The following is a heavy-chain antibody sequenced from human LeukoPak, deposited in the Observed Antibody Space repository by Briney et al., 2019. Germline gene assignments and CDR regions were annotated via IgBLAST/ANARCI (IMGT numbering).Heavy chain of an antibody. J-gene: IGHJ6*02. Sequence: ASVKVSCKASGGTFSSYTISWVRQAPGQGLEWMGRIIPILGIANYAQKFQGRVTITADKSTSTAYMELSSLRSEDTAVYYCASGRVVILRAYHYYGMDVWGQGTTVTVSS. CDR3: ASGRVVILRAYHYYGMDV. D-gene: IGHD3-3*01. CDR1: GGTFSSYT. V-gene: IGHV1-69*02. CDR2: IIPILGIA.